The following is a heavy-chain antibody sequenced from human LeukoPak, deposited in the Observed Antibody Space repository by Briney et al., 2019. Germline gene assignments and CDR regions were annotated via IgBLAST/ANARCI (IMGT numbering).Heavy chain of an antibody. D-gene: IGHD6-6*01. J-gene: IGHJ4*02. Sequence: SETLSLTCTVSGGSISSSSYYWGWIRQPPGKGLEWIGSIYYSGSTYYNPSLKSRVTISVDTSKNQFSLKLSSVTAADTAVYYCARLYIAARLVDYWGQGTLVTVSS. CDR2: IYYSGST. CDR1: GGSISSSSYY. V-gene: IGHV4-39*01. CDR3: ARLYIAARLVDY.